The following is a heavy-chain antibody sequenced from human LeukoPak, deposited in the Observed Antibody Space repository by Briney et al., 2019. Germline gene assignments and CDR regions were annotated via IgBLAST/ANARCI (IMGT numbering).Heavy chain of an antibody. J-gene: IGHJ4*02. CDR2: FDYSGSI. CDR1: GASISSSSYY. Sequence: SETLSLTCTVSGASISSSSYYWGWIRPPPGKGLEWIGSFDYSGSIYYNPSLQSRVTISVDTSKNQFSLKLSSVTAADTAVYYCARRGGSGIRGDYYFDYWGQGTVVTVSS. V-gene: IGHV4-39*01. D-gene: IGHD3-10*01. CDR3: ARRGGSGIRGDYYFDY.